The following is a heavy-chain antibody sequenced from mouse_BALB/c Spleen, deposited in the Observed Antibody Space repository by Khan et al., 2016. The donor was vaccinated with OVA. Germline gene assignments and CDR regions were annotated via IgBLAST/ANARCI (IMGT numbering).Heavy chain of an antibody. J-gene: IGHJ2*01. D-gene: IGHD2-4*01. Sequence: EVQLLESGPGLVKPSQSLSLTCTVTGYSITSGYAWNWIRQFPGNKLEWMGYISYSGGTSYNPSLKSRISITRDTSKNQFFLQLNSVTTEDTATYYCARGNYDGYYFDYWGQGTTLTVSS. CDR3: ARGNYDGYYFDY. V-gene: IGHV3-2*02. CDR1: GYSITSGYA. CDR2: ISYSGGT.